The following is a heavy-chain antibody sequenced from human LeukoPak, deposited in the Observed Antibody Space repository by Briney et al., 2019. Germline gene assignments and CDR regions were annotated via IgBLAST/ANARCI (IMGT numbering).Heavy chain of an antibody. CDR2: TYYRSKWNT. V-gene: IGHV6-1*01. Sequence: SQTLSLTCTISGDSLSNNNVAWNWIRQSPSRGLEWLGRTYYRSKWNTDYAVSVKSRITINSDTSKNQFSLQLNSVTPEDTAVYYCARGCYSSFDYWDQGTLATVSS. CDR3: ARGCYSSFDY. CDR1: GDSLSNNNVA. J-gene: IGHJ4*02. D-gene: IGHD5-18*01.